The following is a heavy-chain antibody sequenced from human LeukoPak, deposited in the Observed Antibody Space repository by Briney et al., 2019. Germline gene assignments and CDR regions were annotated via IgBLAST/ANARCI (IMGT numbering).Heavy chain of an antibody. Sequence: SETPSLTCAVYGGSFSGYYWSWIRQPPGKGLEWIGEINHSGSTNYNPSLKSRVTISVDTSKNQFSQKLSSVTAADTAVYYCARGNGDILTGYDPYYFDYWGQGTLVTVSS. CDR1: GGSFSGYY. CDR2: INHSGST. CDR3: ARGNGDILTGYDPYYFDY. V-gene: IGHV4-34*01. J-gene: IGHJ4*02. D-gene: IGHD3-9*01.